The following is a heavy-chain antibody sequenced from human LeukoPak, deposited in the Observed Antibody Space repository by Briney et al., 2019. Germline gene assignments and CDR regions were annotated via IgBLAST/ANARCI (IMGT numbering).Heavy chain of an antibody. CDR2: IGSGGYR. V-gene: IGHV3-23*01. D-gene: IGHD6-6*01. CDR3: AKKLPHDSSYFDF. Sequence: GGSLRLSCVASGLTLSNYDTTWVRQAPGKGLEYVSSIGSGGYRFYGGSVKGRFSISRDNSQNTVYLQMNSLRGEDTAIYFCAKKLPHDSSYFDFWGQGILVTVSS. CDR1: GLTLSNYD. J-gene: IGHJ4*02.